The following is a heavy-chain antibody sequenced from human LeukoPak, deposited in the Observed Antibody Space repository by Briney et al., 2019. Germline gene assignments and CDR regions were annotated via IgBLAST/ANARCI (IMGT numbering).Heavy chain of an antibody. CDR1: GFTFSSYA. CDR3: ARDRCSSTSCYNTPNWFDP. CDR2: ISSNGGNT. J-gene: IGHJ5*02. V-gene: IGHV3-23*01. Sequence: GGSLRLSCAASGFTFSSYAMSWVRQAPGKGLEWVSAISSNGGNTYYADSVKGRFTISRDNAKNSVYLQMNSLRSEDTAFYHCARDRCSSTSCYNTPNWFDPWGQGTLVTVSS. D-gene: IGHD2-2*02.